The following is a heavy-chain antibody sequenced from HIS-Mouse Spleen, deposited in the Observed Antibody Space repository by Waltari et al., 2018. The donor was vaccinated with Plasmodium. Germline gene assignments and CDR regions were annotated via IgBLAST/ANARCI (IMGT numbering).Heavy chain of an antibody. J-gene: IGHJ4*02. D-gene: IGHD1-7*01. V-gene: IGHV4-39*07. CDR3: ARDRITGTSYFDY. CDR1: GGSISSSSYY. Sequence: QLQLQESGPGLVKPSETLSLTCTVSGGSISSSSYYWGWIRQPPGKGLEWIGSLYYSGSTYYNPSIKSRVTISVDTSKNQFSLKLSSVTAADTAVYYCARDRITGTSYFDYWGQGTLVTVSS. CDR2: LYYSGST.